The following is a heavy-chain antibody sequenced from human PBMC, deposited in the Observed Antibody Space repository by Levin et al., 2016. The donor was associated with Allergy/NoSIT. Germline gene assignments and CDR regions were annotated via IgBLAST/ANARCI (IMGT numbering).Heavy chain of an antibody. Sequence: SVKVSCKASGGTFSSYAISWVRQAPGQGLEWMGGIIPIFGTANYAQKFQGRVTITADESTSTAYMELSSLRSEDTAVYYCARAPGYCSSTSCYRGDYYYYMDVWGKGTTVTVSS. CDR1: GGTFSSYA. V-gene: IGHV1-69*13. CDR2: IIPIFGTA. J-gene: IGHJ6*03. D-gene: IGHD2-2*02. CDR3: ARAPGYCSSTSCYRGDYYYYMDV.